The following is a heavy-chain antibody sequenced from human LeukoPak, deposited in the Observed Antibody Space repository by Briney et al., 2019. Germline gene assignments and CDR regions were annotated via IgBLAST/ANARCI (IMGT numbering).Heavy chain of an antibody. CDR3: ARALPDGFDP. J-gene: IGHJ5*02. CDR2: INHSGST. Sequence: PSETLSLTCAVYGGSFSGYYWSWIRQPPGKGLEWIGEINHSGSTNYNPSLKSRVTISVDTSKNQFSLKLSSVTAADTAVYYCARALPDGFDPWGQGTLVTVSS. V-gene: IGHV4-34*01. CDR1: GGSFSGYY. D-gene: IGHD1-26*01.